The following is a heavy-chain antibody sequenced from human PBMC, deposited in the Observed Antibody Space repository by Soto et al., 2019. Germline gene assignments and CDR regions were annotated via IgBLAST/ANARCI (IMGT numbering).Heavy chain of an antibody. Sequence: QVQLVQSGAEVKKPGSSMKVSCKASGGTFNSYDINWVRQAPGQGLEWMGGIIPIVETPKYAQKFQGKGTITADESKNTVYKEVRSLKFEDQAKYYCARLSRPNYYDTSGFFKDNWFDPWGQGTLVTVSS. CDR2: IIPIVETP. V-gene: IGHV1-69*01. CDR3: ARLSRPNYYDTSGFFKDNWFDP. J-gene: IGHJ5*02. D-gene: IGHD3-22*01. CDR1: GGTFNSYD.